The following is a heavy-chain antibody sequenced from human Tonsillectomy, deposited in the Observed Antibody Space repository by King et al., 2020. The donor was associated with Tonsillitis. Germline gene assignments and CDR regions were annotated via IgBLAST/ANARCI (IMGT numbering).Heavy chain of an antibody. CDR3: TTDHFLSIAAAGTFDY. Sequence: VQLVESGGGLVKPGGSLRLSCAASGFTFSNAWMSWVRQAPGKGLEWVGRIKSKTDGGTTDYAAPVKGRFTISRDDSKNTLYLHMNSLKTEDTAVYYWTTDHFLSIAAAGTFDYWGQGTLVTVSS. D-gene: IGHD6-13*01. J-gene: IGHJ4*02. V-gene: IGHV3-15*01. CDR2: IKSKTDGGTT. CDR1: GFTFSNAW.